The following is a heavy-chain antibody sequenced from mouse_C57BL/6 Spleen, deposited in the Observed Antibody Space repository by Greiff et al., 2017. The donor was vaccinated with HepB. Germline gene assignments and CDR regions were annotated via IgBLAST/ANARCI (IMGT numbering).Heavy chain of an antibody. CDR1: GYTFTSYW. Sequence: QVQLQQPGAELVRPGSSVKLSCKASGYTFTSYWMHWVKQRPIQGLEWIGNIDPSDSETHYNQKFKDKATLTVYKSSSTAYMQLSSLTSEDSAVYYCARRLYGSCPYAMDYWGQGTSVTVSS. CDR3: ARRLYGSCPYAMDY. J-gene: IGHJ4*01. CDR2: IDPSDSET. V-gene: IGHV1-52*01. D-gene: IGHD1-1*01.